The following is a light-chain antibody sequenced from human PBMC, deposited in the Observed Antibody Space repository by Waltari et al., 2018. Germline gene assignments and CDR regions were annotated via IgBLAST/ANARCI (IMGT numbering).Light chain of an antibody. Sequence: EIVMTQSPATRAGSPGEGATLSCRASQSVSSNLAWYQQKPGQAPRLLIYGASTRATVIPARFSGSGSGTEFTLTISSLQSEDFAFYYCQQYNNWPPARTFGQGTKVEIK. J-gene: IGKJ1*01. CDR3: QQYNNWPPART. V-gene: IGKV3-15*01. CDR2: GAS. CDR1: QSVSSN.